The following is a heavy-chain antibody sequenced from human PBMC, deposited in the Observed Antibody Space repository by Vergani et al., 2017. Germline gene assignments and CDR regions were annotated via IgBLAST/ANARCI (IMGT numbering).Heavy chain of an antibody. V-gene: IGHV4-34*09. CDR1: GGSFSGYY. J-gene: IGHJ6*03. CDR3: ARVDYYYYMDV. Sequence: QVQLQESGPGLVKPSQTLSLTCAVYGGSFSGYYWSWIRQPPGKGLEWIGEINHSGSTNYNPSLKSRVTISVDTSKNQFSLKLSSVTAADTAVYYCARVDYYYYMDVWGKGTTVTVSS. CDR2: INHSGST.